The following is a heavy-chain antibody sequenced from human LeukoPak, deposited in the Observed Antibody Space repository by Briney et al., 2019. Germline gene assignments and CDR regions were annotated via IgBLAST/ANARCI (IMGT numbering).Heavy chain of an antibody. V-gene: IGHV4-39*07. CDR2: IYYSGST. D-gene: IGHD6-19*01. CDR1: GGSISSSSYY. CDR3: ARAGGSGLIDY. J-gene: IGHJ4*02. Sequence: PSETLSLTCTVSGGSISSSSYYWGWIRQPPGKGLEWIGSIYYSGSTYYNPSLKSRVTISVDTSKNQFSLKLTSVTAADTAVYYCARAGGSGLIDYWGQGTLVTVSS.